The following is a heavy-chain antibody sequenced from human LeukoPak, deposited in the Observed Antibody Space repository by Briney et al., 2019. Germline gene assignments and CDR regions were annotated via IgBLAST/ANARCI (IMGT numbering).Heavy chain of an antibody. CDR3: ASRWSYDAFDI. CDR1: GGSFSGYY. J-gene: IGHJ3*02. CDR2: INHSGST. V-gene: IGHV4-34*01. D-gene: IGHD4/OR15-4a*01. Sequence: SETLSLTCAVYGGSFSGYYWSWIRQPPGKGLEWIGEINHSGSTNYNPSLKSRVTISVDTSKNQFSLKLSSVTAADTAVYYCASRWSYDAFDIWGQGTVVTVSS.